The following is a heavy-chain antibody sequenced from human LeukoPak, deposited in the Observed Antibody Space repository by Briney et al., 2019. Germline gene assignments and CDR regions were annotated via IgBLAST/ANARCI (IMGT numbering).Heavy chain of an antibody. CDR1: GFTFSSYG. CDR2: ISHDAKST. CDR3: AKDGGNYYDTAGNHLMRSYMDV. V-gene: IGHV3-30*18. D-gene: IGHD3-22*01. Sequence: GGSLRLSCATSGFTFSSYGMHWVRQVPGRGLEWVTVISHDAKSTYHVNSVKGRFTISRDNSKNTLYLQMNSLRAEDTAVYYCAKDGGNYYDTAGNHLMRSYMDVWGKGTTVTVSS. J-gene: IGHJ6*04.